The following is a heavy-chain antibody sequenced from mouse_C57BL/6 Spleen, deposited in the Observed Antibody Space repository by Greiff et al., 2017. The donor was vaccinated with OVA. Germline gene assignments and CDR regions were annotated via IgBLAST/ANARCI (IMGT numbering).Heavy chain of an antibody. CDR3: ARWGSSGYLDY. CDR1: GYTFTSYG. Sequence: VQGVESGAELARPGASVKLSCKASGYTFTSYGISWVKQRTGQGLEWIGEIYPRSGNTYYNEKFKGKATLTADKSSSTAYMELRSLTSEDSAVYFCARWGSSGYLDYWGQGTTLTVSS. CDR2: IYPRSGNT. V-gene: IGHV1-81*01. J-gene: IGHJ2*01. D-gene: IGHD3-2*02.